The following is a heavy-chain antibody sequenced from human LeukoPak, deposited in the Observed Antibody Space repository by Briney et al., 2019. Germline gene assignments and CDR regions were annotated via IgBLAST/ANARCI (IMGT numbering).Heavy chain of an antibody. Sequence: PGGSLRLSCAASGFTFSSYAMSWVRQAPGKGLDWVSGISGSGGSTYHADSVKGRFTISRDNSKNMLYLQMNSLGAEDTAVYYCAKAWELLGYYYYMDVWGKGTTVTVSS. J-gene: IGHJ6*03. CDR3: AKAWELLGYYYYMDV. V-gene: IGHV3-23*01. CDR2: ISGSGGST. CDR1: GFTFSSYA. D-gene: IGHD1-26*01.